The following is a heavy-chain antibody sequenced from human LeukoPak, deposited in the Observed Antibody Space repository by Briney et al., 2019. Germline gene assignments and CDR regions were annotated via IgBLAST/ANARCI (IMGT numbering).Heavy chain of an antibody. CDR3: ARGRIVVVPAAPSRNWFDP. D-gene: IGHD2-2*01. CDR1: GGSISSYY. Sequence: SETLSLTRTVSGGSISSYYWSWIRQPAGKGLEWIGRIYTSGSTNYNPSLKSRVTMSVDTSKNQFSLKLSSVTAADTAVYYCARGRIVVVPAAPSRNWFDPWGQGTLVTVSS. J-gene: IGHJ5*02. CDR2: IYTSGST. V-gene: IGHV4-4*07.